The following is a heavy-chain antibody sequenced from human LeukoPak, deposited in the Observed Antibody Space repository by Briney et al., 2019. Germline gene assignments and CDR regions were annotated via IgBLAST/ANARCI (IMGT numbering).Heavy chain of an antibody. CDR1: GYTFTGYY. CDR2: INPNSGGT. CDR3: ARGADSSGISDFDY. V-gene: IGHV1-2*06. Sequence: ASVKVSCKASGYTFTGYYMHWVRQAPGQGLEWMGRINPNSGGTNYAQKFQGRVTMTRDTSISTAYMELSRLRSDDTAVYYCARGADSSGISDFDYWGQGTPVTVSS. J-gene: IGHJ4*02. D-gene: IGHD6-19*01.